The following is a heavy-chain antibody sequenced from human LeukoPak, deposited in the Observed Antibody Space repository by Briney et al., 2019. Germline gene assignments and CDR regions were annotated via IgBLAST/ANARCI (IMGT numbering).Heavy chain of an antibody. Sequence: GGSLRLSCSASGFIFSNYAMHWVRQAPGKGLEWVTYISYDGSGTFYADSVKGRFTASRDNSKDYMSLQMNSLTFEDTGTYYCTTTTFDYWGPGTLVAVSS. CDR2: ISYDGSGT. CDR3: TTTTFDY. D-gene: IGHD1-14*01. CDR1: GFIFSNYA. J-gene: IGHJ4*02. V-gene: IGHV3-30-3*01.